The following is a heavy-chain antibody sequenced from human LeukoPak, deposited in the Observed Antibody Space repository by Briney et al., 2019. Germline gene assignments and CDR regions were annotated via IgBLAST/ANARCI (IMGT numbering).Heavy chain of an antibody. CDR3: ARDRLPTLFSSGWYYNY. D-gene: IGHD6-19*01. CDR2: ISSSSSYI. J-gene: IGHJ4*02. V-gene: IGHV3-21*01. CDR1: GFTFSSYS. Sequence: AGGSLRLSCAASGFTFSSYSMNWVRQAPGKGLEWVSSISSSSSYIYYADSVKGRFTISRDNAKNSLYLQMNSLRAEDTAVYYCARDRLPTLFSSGWYYNYWGQGTLVTVSS.